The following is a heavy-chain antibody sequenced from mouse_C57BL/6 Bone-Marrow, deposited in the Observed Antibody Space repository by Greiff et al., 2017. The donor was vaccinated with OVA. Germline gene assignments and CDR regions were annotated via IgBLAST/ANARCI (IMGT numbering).Heavy chain of an antibody. J-gene: IGHJ2*01. Sequence: VQLKESGPELVKPGASVKISCKASGYSFTGYYMHWVKQSHGNILDWIGYIYPYNGVSSYNQKFKGKATLTVDKSSSTAYMELRSLTSEDSAVYYCAREGTTVVEDYFDYWGQGTTLTVSS. V-gene: IGHV1-31*01. CDR3: AREGTTVVEDYFDY. CDR1: GYSFTGYY. D-gene: IGHD1-1*01. CDR2: IYPYNGVS.